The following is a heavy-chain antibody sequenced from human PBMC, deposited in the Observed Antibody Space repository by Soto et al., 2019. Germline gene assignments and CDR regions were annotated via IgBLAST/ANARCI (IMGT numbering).Heavy chain of an antibody. J-gene: IGHJ6*02. V-gene: IGHV4-4*07. CDR2: IYTSGST. CDR3: AAICSRPSCYGTDV. D-gene: IGHD2-2*01. CDR1: GASISSYF. Sequence: QVQLQESGPGLVKPSETLSLTCTVSGASISSYFWSWIRQPAGKGLEWIGRIYTSGSTDYNPSLESRVTMSVDTSKKQVSLKLTSVTAADTAVYDCAAICSRPSCYGTDVWGQGTSVTVSS.